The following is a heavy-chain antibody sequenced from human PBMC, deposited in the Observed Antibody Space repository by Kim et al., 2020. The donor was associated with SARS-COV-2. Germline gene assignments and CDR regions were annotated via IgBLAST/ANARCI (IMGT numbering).Heavy chain of an antibody. Sequence: QGRVTITADESTSTAYMELSSLRSEDTAVYYCARVGALVVVVAASSAFDIWGQGTMVTVSS. D-gene: IGHD2-15*01. J-gene: IGHJ3*02. CDR3: ARVGALVVVVAASSAFDI. V-gene: IGHV1-69*01.